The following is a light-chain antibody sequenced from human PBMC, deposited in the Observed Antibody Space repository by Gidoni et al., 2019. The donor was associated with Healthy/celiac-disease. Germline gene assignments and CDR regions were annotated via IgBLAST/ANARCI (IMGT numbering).Light chain of an antibody. J-gene: IGKJ4*01. CDR1: QSISSY. Sequence: FEMKQSPSSLSASVGDRVTITCRASQSISSYLNWYQQKPGKAPKLLIYDASNLQSGVPSRFSGSGSGTDFTLTISSLQPEDIATYYCQQCDNTPHTFGEGTKVEIK. V-gene: IGKV1-39*01. CDR2: DAS. CDR3: QQCDNTPHT.